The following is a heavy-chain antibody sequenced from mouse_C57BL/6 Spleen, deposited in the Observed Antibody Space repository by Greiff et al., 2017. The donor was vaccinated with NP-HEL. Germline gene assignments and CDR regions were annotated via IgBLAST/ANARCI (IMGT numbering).Heavy chain of an antibody. CDR1: GFTFSSYG. D-gene: IGHD2-3*01. CDR2: INSGGSYT. CDR3: ARHGDGSPWFAY. V-gene: IGHV5-6*01. J-gene: IGHJ3*01. Sequence: EVNLVESGGDLVKPGGSLKLSCAASGFTFSSYGMSWVRQTPDKRLEWVATINSGGSYTYYPDSVKGRFTISRDNAKNTPYLQMSSLKSEDTAVYYCARHGDGSPWFAYWGQGTLVTVSA.